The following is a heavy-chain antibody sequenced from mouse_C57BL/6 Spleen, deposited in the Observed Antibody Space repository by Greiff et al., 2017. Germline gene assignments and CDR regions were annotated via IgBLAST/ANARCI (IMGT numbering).Heavy chain of an antibody. Sequence: EVQLQESGGGLVKPGGSLKLSCAASGFTFSDYGMHWVRQAPEKGLEWVAYISSGSSTIYYADTVKGRFTISRDNAKNTLFLQMTSLRSEDTAMYYCARRRVTTVGGDFDYWGQGTTLTVSS. J-gene: IGHJ2*01. CDR1: GFTFSDYG. D-gene: IGHD1-1*01. CDR2: ISSGSSTI. CDR3: ARRRVTTVGGDFDY. V-gene: IGHV5-17*01.